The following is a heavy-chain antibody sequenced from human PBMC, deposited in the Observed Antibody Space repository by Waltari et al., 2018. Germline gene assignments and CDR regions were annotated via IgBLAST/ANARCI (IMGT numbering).Heavy chain of an antibody. V-gene: IGHV4-31*01. D-gene: IGHD3-3*01. J-gene: IGHJ3*02. CDR1: GGSISSGGYY. CDR3: ARGSRTIFGDPDAFDI. Sequence: QVQLQESGPGLVKPSQTLSLTCTVSGGSISSGGYYWSWIRQHPGKGLEWIGYIDYSGSTYYNPSLKSLVTISVDTSKNQFSLKLSSVTAADTAVYYCARGSRTIFGDPDAFDIWGQGTMVTVSS. CDR2: IDYSGST.